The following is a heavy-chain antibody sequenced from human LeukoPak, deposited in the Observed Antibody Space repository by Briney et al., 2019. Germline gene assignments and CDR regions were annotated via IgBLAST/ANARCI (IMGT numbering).Heavy chain of an antibody. J-gene: IGHJ6*02. D-gene: IGHD2-2*01. CDR3: ARSEIVVVPAARNGMDV. CDR1: GDSISSSSYY. Sequence: SVTLSLTCIVSGDSISSSSYYWGWIRQPTGKGLEWIGNIHYSGSTNYNPSLKSRVTISVDTSKNQFSLKLSSVTAADTAVYYCARSEIVVVPAARNGMDVWGQGTTVTVSS. V-gene: IGHV4-39*07. CDR2: IHYSGST.